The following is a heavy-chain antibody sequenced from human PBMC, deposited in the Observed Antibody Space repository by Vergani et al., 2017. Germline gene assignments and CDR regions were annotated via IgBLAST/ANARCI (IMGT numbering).Heavy chain of an antibody. J-gene: IGHJ2*01. CDR1: GGSISSGSYY. D-gene: IGHD3-22*01. CDR2: IYNSGST. V-gene: IGHV4-61*02. CDR3: AGDLMAYYYDSSGSTLYWYFDL. Sequence: QVQLQESGPGLVKPSQTLSLTCTVSGGSISSGSYYWSWIRQPAGNGLEWIGRIYNSGSTNYNPSLKSRVTISVDPSKNQLSLKLSSVTAADTAVYHCAGDLMAYYYDSSGSTLYWYFDLWGRGTLVTVSS.